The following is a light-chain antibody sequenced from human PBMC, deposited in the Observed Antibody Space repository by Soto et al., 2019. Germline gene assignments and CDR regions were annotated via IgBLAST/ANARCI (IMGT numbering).Light chain of an antibody. CDR3: QQYKSWRT. CDR2: AAS. V-gene: IGKV3-15*01. CDR1: QSIDSK. Sequence: IVMTQSPATLSVSPGERATLSSRAGQSIDSKLAWYQQRPGQAPRLLIYAASTRATGIPARFSGSGSGTEFTLTISGLQSEDFGVYYCQQYKSWRTFGQGTNVEIK. J-gene: IGKJ1*01.